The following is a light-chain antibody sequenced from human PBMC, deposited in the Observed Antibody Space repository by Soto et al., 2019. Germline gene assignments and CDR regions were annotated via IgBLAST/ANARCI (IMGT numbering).Light chain of an antibody. Sequence: PAALFLSPGEGATLSCSASQSVSSYLAWYQQRPGQPPRLLIYDASNRATGVPARCSGSGSGRDFTLTISSLDAEDFAIHYCQQRSALLPNPFAPGTRLAI. V-gene: IGKV3-11*02. CDR3: QQRSALLPNP. J-gene: IGKJ5*01. CDR1: QSVSSY. CDR2: DAS.